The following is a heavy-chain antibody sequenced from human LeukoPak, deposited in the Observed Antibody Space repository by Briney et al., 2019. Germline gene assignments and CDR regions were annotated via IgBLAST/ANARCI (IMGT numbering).Heavy chain of an antibody. J-gene: IGHJ4*02. V-gene: IGHV3-48*03. CDR1: GFTFSGYE. D-gene: IGHD5-24*01. Sequence: GGSLRFSCAASGFTFSGYEMNWVRQAPGKGLEWVSYISNYGTTIYYADSVKGRFTISRDNAKNTLYLQMNSLRAEDTAVYFCARGRDGASAYWGQGALVTVSS. CDR3: ARGRDGASAY. CDR2: ISNYGTTI.